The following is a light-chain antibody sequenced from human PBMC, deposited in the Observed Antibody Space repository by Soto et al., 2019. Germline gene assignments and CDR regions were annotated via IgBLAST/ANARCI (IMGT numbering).Light chain of an antibody. CDR2: DVS. Sequence: QSALTQPRSVSGSPGQSVTISCTGTSSDVGGYNYVSWYQQHPGKAPKLMIYDVSKRPSGVPDRFSGSKSGNTASLTISGLQAEDEADYYCCSDAGIVVFGGGTKLTVL. V-gene: IGLV2-11*01. CDR3: CSDAGIVV. J-gene: IGLJ2*01. CDR1: SSDVGGYNY.